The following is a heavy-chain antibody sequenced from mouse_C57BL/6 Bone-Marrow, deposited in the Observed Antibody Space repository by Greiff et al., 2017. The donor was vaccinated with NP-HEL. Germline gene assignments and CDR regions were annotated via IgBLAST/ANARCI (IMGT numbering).Heavy chain of an antibody. CDR2: ISSGGGYI. CDR3: TRGGDWVDY. Sequence: EVQVVESGEGLVKPGGSLKLSCAASGFTFSSYAMSWVRQTPEKRLEWVAYISSGGGYIYYADTVQGRFTIFRDNARNTLYLQMSSLKSEDTAMYYCTRGGDWVDYWGQGTTLTVSS. V-gene: IGHV5-9-1*02. D-gene: IGHD4-1*01. J-gene: IGHJ2*01. CDR1: GFTFSSYA.